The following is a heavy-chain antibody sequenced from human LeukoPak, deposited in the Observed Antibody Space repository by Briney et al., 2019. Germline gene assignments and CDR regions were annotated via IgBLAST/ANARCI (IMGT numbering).Heavy chain of an antibody. V-gene: IGHV3-48*03. CDR2: ISSSGTTT. CDR1: GFSFSVYE. D-gene: IGHD3-22*01. J-gene: IGHJ4*02. Sequence: PGGSLRLSCAASGFSFSVYEMHWVRQAPGKGLEWISDISSSGTTTYYADSVKGRFTISRDNAKNSLYLQMNSLRAEDTAVYYCTTLTVAINFESWGQGTLVTVSS. CDR3: TTLTVAINFES.